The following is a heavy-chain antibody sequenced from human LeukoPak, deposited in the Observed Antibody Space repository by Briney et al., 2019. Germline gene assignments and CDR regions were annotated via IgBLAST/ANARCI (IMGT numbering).Heavy chain of an antibody. Sequence: WASVKVSCKASGYTFTGYYMHWVRQAPGQGLEWMGIINPSGDNTNYAQKFQGRVTITADESTSTAYMELSSLRSEDTAVYYCARSYYYDSSGYSSRYWGQGTLVTVSS. D-gene: IGHD3-22*01. CDR3: ARSYYYDSSGYSSRY. CDR1: GYTFTGYY. J-gene: IGHJ4*02. V-gene: IGHV1-46*01. CDR2: INPSGDNT.